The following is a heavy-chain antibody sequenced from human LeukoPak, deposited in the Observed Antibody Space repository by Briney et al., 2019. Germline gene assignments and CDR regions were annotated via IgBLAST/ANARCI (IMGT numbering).Heavy chain of an antibody. V-gene: IGHV3-30*18. CDR1: GFTFSSYG. J-gene: IGHJ4*02. Sequence: PGGSLRLSCAASGFTFSSYGMHWVRQAPGKGLEWVAVISYDGSNKYYADSVKGRFTISRDNSKNTLYLQMNSLRAEDTAVYYCAKPQMGDALSYWGQGTLVTVSS. CDR3: AKPQMGDALSY. D-gene: IGHD1-26*01. CDR2: ISYDGSNK.